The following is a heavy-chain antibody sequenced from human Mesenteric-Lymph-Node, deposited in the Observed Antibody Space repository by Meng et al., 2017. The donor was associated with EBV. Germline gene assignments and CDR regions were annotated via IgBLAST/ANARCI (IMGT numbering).Heavy chain of an antibody. Sequence: LQLQESGLGLVKPSQTLSPTCTVSGGSVNSGGYSWSWIRQSPEKGLEWIGYVHHSGLTYYNPSLETRVIISLERSKNQFSLKLTSVTAADTAVYYCAGGDYVNQFNYWGQGTLVTVSS. V-gene: IGHV4-30-2*06. CDR1: GGSVNSGGYS. CDR2: VHHSGLT. CDR3: AGGDYVNQFNY. J-gene: IGHJ4*02. D-gene: IGHD4-17*01.